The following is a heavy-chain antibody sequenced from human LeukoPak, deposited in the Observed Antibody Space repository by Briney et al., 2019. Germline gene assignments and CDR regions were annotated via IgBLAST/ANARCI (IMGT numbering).Heavy chain of an antibody. V-gene: IGHV4-59*08. CDR2: IYYSGST. D-gene: IGHD6-25*01. CDR3: ARQGGGFWYFDL. Sequence: PSETLTLTCAVYGGSYSGYYWSWIRQPPGKGLEWIGYIYYSGSTNYNPSLKSRVTISVDTSKNQFSLKLSSVTAADTAVYYCARQGGGFWYFDLWGRGTLVTVSS. J-gene: IGHJ2*01. CDR1: GGSYSGYY.